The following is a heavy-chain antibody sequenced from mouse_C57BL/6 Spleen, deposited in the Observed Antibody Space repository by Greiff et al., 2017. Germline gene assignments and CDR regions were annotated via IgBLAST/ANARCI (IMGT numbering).Heavy chain of an antibody. D-gene: IGHD2-5*01. J-gene: IGHJ2*01. CDR1: GYTFTSYW. Sequence: VQLQQPGAELVKPGASVKLSCKASGYTFTSYWMHWVKQRPGQGLEWIGMIPPNSGSTNYNENFKSKATLTVDKSSSTAYMQLSSLTSEYSAVYYCATYSNYLDYWGQGTTLTVSS. CDR2: IPPNSGST. CDR3: ATYSNYLDY. V-gene: IGHV1-64*01.